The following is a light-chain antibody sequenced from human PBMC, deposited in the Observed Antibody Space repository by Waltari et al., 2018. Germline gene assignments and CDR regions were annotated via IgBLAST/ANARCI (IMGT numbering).Light chain of an antibody. CDR3: QQYYSSPLT. J-gene: IGKJ1*01. V-gene: IGKV4-1*01. CDR2: WAS. CDR1: QSVLYNSNNKNY. Sequence: DIVMTQSPDSLAVSLCERATINCQSSQSVLYNSNNKNYLAWYQQKPGQPPKLLIYWASTRQSGVPDRFSGGGSGTDFTLTISSLQAEDVAVYYCQQYYSSPLTFGQGTKVEIK.